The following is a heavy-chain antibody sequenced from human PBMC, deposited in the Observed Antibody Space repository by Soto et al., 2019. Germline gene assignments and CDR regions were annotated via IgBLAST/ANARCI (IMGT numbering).Heavy chain of an antibody. V-gene: IGHV4-4*02. Sequence: ETLSLTCSVSGGSISSSNWWTWVRQPPEKGLEWIGEINHSGTTNYNPSLKSRVTISVDKYKNQFSLKLTSVTAADTAMYYCARAAYGMDVWGQGTKVTVSS. CDR1: GGSISSSNW. CDR3: ARAAYGMDV. J-gene: IGHJ6*02. CDR2: INHSGTT.